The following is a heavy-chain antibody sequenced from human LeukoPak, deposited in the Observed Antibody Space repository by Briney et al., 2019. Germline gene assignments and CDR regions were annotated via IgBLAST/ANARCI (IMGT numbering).Heavy chain of an antibody. Sequence: GGSLRLSCVPSGFTFGSYATSWVRQAPGKGLEWVSSISNSGDATYYAESVKGRFTVSRDNSKNILYLQIDTLRAEDTAVYYCAKSGLAGAGNYDQFFDYWGQGTLVSVSS. CDR2: ISNSGDAT. V-gene: IGHV3-23*01. J-gene: IGHJ4*02. CDR1: GFTFGSYA. CDR3: AKSGLAGAGNYDQFFDY. D-gene: IGHD3-3*01.